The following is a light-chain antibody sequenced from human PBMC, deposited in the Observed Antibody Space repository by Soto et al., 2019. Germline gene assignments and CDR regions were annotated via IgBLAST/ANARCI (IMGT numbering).Light chain of an antibody. CDR1: SGDVGGYNY. V-gene: IGLV2-14*01. CDR2: EVS. J-gene: IGLJ1*01. CDR3: SSLTTSFTYV. Sequence: QSALTQPASVSGSPGQSITISCTGTSGDVGGYNYVSWYQQHPGKAPKLMIYEVSNRPSGVSNRFSGSKSANTASLTISGLQAEDEADYYCSSLTTSFTYVFGTGTKLTVL.